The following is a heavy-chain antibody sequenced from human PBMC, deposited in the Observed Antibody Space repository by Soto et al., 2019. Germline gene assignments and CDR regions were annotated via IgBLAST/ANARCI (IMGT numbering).Heavy chain of an antibody. CDR2: INPNSGGT. J-gene: IGHJ5*02. D-gene: IGHD3-9*01. CDR1: GYTFTGYY. CDR3: ARGVLRNYDILTGYYSPDWFDP. V-gene: IGHV1-2*04. Sequence: ASVKVSCKASGYTFTGYYMHWVRQAPGQGLEWMGWINPNSGGTNYAQKFQGWVTMTRDTSISTAYMELSRLRSDDTAVYYCARGVLRNYDILTGYYSPDWFDPWGQGTLVTV.